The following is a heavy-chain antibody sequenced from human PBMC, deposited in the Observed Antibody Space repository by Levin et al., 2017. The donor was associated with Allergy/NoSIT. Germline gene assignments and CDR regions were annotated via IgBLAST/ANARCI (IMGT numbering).Heavy chain of an antibody. CDR1: GGTFSSYA. CDR3: ARWLRGGWYKGAFDAFDI. CDR2: IIPIFGTA. Sequence: KISCKASGGTFSSYAISWVRQAPGQGLEWMGGIIPIFGTANYAQKFQGRVTITADESTSTAYMELSSLRSEDTAVYYCARWLRGGWYKGAFDAFDIWGQGTMVTVSS. J-gene: IGHJ3*02. D-gene: IGHD6-19*01. V-gene: IGHV1-69*01.